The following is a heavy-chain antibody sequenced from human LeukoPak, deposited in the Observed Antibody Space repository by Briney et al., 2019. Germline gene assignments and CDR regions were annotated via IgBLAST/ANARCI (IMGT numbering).Heavy chain of an antibody. D-gene: IGHD6-19*01. J-gene: IGHJ4*02. V-gene: IGHV4-34*01. Sequence: MASETLSLTYAVYGGSFSDYYWSWIRQPPGKGLEWLGEINHSGSTNYNPSLKSRVTISIDTSKNQFSLKLTSVTAADTAVYYCARGCPRSEVGAVAGTCYFDYWGQGTLVTVSS. CDR1: GGSFSDYY. CDR3: ARGCPRSEVGAVAGTCYFDY. CDR2: INHSGST.